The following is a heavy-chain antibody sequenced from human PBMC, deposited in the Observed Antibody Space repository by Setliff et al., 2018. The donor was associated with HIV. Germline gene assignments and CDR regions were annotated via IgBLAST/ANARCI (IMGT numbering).Heavy chain of an antibody. CDR3: ARAVGSYLYYYYYGMDV. CDR2: ISSSSSTI. J-gene: IGHJ6*02. D-gene: IGHD1-26*01. CDR1: GFTFSSYS. V-gene: IGHV3-48*01. Sequence: GESLKISCAASGFTFSSYSMNWVRQAPGKGLGWVSYISSSSSTIYYADSVKGRFTISRDNAKNSLYLQMNSLRAEDTAVYYCARAVGSYLYYYYYGMDVWGQGTTVTVSS.